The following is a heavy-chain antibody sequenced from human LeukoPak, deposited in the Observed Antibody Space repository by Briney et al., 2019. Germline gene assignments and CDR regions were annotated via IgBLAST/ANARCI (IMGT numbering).Heavy chain of an antibody. D-gene: IGHD1-26*01. CDR3: ARLDGSGSYYYYYAMDV. CDR1: GGSISSGTYF. J-gene: IGHJ6*02. CDR2: IYYSGST. Sequence: PSETLSLTCTVSGGSISSGTYFWGWIRQPPGKGLEWIGSIYYSGSTYYNPSLKSRVTISVDTSKNQFSLKLSSVTAADTAVYYCARLDGSGSYYYYYAMDVWGQGTTVTVSS. V-gene: IGHV4-39*01.